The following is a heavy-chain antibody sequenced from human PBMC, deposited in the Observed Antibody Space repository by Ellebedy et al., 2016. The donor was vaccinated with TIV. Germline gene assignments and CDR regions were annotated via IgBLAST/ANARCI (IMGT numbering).Heavy chain of an antibody. CDR1: GGSISSYY. V-gene: IGHV4-59*08. CDR3: ARGRWLQPFDY. D-gene: IGHD5-24*01. Sequence: MPSETLSLTCTVSGGSISSYYWSWIRQPPGKGLEWIGYVSYSGSTNYNPSLKSRVTISVDTSKNQFSLKLSSVTAADTAVYYCARGRWLQPFDYWGQGTLVTVSS. J-gene: IGHJ4*02. CDR2: VSYSGST.